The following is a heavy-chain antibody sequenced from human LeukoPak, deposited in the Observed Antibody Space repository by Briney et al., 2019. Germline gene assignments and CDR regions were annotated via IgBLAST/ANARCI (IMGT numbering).Heavy chain of an antibody. D-gene: IGHD3-22*01. CDR2: IIPILGIA. Sequence: GASVKVSCKASGGTFSSYAISWVRQAPGQGLEWMGRIIPILGIANYAQKFQGRVTITADKSTSTAYMELSSLRSEDTAVYYCARDGSYYYDSSGYYWYYYYGMDVWGQGTTVTVSS. CDR3: ARDGSYYYDSSGYYWYYYYGMDV. J-gene: IGHJ6*02. V-gene: IGHV1-69*04. CDR1: GGTFSSYA.